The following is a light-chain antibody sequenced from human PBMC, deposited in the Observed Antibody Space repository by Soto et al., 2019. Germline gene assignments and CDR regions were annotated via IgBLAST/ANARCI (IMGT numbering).Light chain of an antibody. CDR1: SSDVGAYNY. J-gene: IGLJ3*02. CDR2: EVT. Sequence: QSVLTQPPSASGSPGQSVTISCTGTSSDVGAYNYVSWYQQHAGKAPKLVIYEVTKRPSGVPDRFSGSKSANTASLTVSGPKAEDEADYYCSSLAPSNTRVFGGGTKLT. V-gene: IGLV2-8*01. CDR3: SSLAPSNTRV.